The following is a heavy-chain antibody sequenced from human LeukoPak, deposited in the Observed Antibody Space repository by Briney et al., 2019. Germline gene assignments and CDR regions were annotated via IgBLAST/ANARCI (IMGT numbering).Heavy chain of an antibody. CDR2: ISGSGGTT. Sequence: GGSLRLSCAASGFTFSSYAMSWVRQAPGKGLEWVSSISGSGGTTYYADSVKGRFTISRDNSKNTLYPQMNSLRAEDTAVYYCTKDLTSWSGYSPYYGMDVWGQGTTVTVSS. D-gene: IGHD3-3*01. J-gene: IGHJ6*02. CDR3: TKDLTSWSGYSPYYGMDV. CDR1: GFTFSSYA. V-gene: IGHV3-23*01.